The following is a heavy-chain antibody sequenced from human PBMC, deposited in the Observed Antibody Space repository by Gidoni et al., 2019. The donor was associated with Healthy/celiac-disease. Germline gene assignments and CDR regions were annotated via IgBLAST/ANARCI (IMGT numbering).Heavy chain of an antibody. Sequence: QVQLVQSGAEVKKPGASVKVSCKASGYTFTGYYMHWVRQAQGQGLEWMGWINANSGGTNYAQKLQGRVTMTRDTSISTAYMELSRLRSDDTAVYYCAREGHSMVRGGDFDYWGQGTLVTVSS. CDR1: GYTFTGYY. J-gene: IGHJ4*02. D-gene: IGHD3-10*01. CDR2: INANSGGT. CDR3: AREGHSMVRGGDFDY. V-gene: IGHV1-2*02.